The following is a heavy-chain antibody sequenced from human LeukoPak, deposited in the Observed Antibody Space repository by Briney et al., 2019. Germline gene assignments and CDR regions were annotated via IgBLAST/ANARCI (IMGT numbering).Heavy chain of an antibody. V-gene: IGHV1-69*02. CDR2: IIPILGVA. J-gene: IGHJ4*02. CDR3: ATRVDSSGYYLDY. Sequence: SVKVSCKASGGTFSSYTISWVRQAPGQGLEWMGRIIPILGVANYAQKFQGRVTITADKSTSTAYMELSSLRSEDTAVYYCATRVDSSGYYLDYWGQGTLVTVST. CDR1: GGTFSSYT. D-gene: IGHD3-22*01.